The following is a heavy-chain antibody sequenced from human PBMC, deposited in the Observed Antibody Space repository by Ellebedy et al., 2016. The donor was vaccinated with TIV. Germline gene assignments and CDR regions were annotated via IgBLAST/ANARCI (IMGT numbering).Heavy chain of an antibody. CDR1: GFTVSSSY. CDR2: VYSGGNT. CDR3: AREWSAFDL. Sequence: PGGSLRLSCAASGFTVSSSYMTWVRQAPGKGLEWVSVVYSGGNTYYADSVKGRFTISRDNAKNTLYLQMNSLRAEDTAVYYCAREWSAFDLWGQGTMVTVSS. D-gene: IGHD3-3*01. V-gene: IGHV3-66*01. J-gene: IGHJ3*01.